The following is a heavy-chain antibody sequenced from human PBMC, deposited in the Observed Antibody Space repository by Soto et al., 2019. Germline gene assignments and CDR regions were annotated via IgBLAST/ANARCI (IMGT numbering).Heavy chain of an antibody. J-gene: IGHJ6*02. V-gene: IGHV5-51*01. D-gene: IGHD2-2*01. CDR3: ARNLVGYCSSTSCPNKYYYYYGMDV. CDR1: GYSFTSYW. CDR2: IYPGDSDT. Sequence: PGESLKISCKCSGYSFTSYWIGWVRQMPGKGLEWMGIIYPGDSDTRYSPSFQGQVTISADKSISTAYLQWSSLKASDTAMYYCARNLVGYCSSTSCPNKYYYYYGMDVWGQGTTVTVSS.